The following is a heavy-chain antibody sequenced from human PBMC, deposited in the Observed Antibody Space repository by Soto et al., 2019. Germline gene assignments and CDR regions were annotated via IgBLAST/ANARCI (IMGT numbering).Heavy chain of an antibody. V-gene: IGHV4-61*01. CDR3: ARAQVGPIFGYDGMDV. J-gene: IGHJ6*02. D-gene: IGHD3-3*01. CDR1: GGSVSSGSYY. Sequence: SETLSLTCTVSGGSVSSGSYYWSWIRQPPGKGLEWIGYIYYSGSTNYNPSLKSRVTISVDTSKNQFSLKLSSVTAADTAVYYCARAQVGPIFGYDGMDVWGQGTTVTVSS. CDR2: IYYSGST.